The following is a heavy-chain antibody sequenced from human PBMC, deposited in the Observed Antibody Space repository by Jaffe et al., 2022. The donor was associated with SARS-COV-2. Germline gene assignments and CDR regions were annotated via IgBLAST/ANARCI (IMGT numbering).Heavy chain of an antibody. CDR1: GFTFNNAW. CDR3: TTHAAESSFDY. CDR2: IKSKTDGETS. Sequence: EVHLVESGGGLVKPGGSLRLSCAASGFTFNNAWMSWVRQAPGKGLEWVGRIKSKTDGETSDSAAPVKGRFTISRDDSKNTLYLQMNSLKVEDTAIYYCTTHAAESSFDYWGQGTLVTVSS. J-gene: IGHJ4*02. V-gene: IGHV3-15*01. D-gene: IGHD6-13*01.